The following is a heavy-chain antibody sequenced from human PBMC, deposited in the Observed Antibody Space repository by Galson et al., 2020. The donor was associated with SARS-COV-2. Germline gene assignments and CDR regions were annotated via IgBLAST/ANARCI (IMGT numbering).Heavy chain of an antibody. V-gene: IGHV2-26*01. CDR3: ERIQVVLWFWELLTRENWFDP. J-gene: IGHJ5*02. D-gene: IGHD3-10*01. CDR1: GFSLSNARLG. CDR2: IFSNDEK. Sequence: SGPTLVKTTETLTLTCTVSGFSLSNARLGVSWIRQPPGKALEWIAHIFSNDEKSYSTSLKSRTTISKDTTKSQVVLTMTNMDPVDTATYYCERIQVVLWFWELLTRENWFDPWGQGYLVTVSS.